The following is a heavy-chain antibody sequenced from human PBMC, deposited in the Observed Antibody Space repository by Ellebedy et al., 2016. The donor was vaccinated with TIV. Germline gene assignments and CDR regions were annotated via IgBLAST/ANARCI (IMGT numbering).Heavy chain of an antibody. CDR2: IYRGGST. CDR3: ARGTSGSDDWGY. J-gene: IGHJ4*02. CDR1: GFTVSSNY. Sequence: PGGSLRLSCAASGFTVSSNYMSWIRQAPGKGLEWVSLIYRGGSTYYGDSVKGRFTISRDNSKNTLYLQMNSLRAEDTAVYYCARGTSGSDDWGYWGQGTLVTVSS. D-gene: IGHD5-12*01. V-gene: IGHV3-66*01.